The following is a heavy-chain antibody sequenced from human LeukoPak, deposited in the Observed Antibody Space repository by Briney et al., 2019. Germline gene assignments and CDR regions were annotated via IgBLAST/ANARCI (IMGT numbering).Heavy chain of an antibody. D-gene: IGHD6-13*01. CDR3: ARSMLTGYTRAVVIY. CDR2: INWNGGST. V-gene: IGHV3-20*04. Sequence: PWGSLTLTCAASGFTFLDYGMTWVRQAPGKGLEWVSGINWNGGSTGYADSVKGRFTISRDNAKNSLYLQMNSLRAEDTALYYCARSMLTGYTRAVVIYWGQGTLVTVSS. CDR1: GFTFLDYG. J-gene: IGHJ4*02.